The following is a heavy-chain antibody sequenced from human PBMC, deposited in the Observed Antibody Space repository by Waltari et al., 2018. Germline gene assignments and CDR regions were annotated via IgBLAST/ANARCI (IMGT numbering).Heavy chain of an antibody. CDR3: VRRLDKRRGFDY. CDR1: GLTFTTYW. V-gene: IGHV3-74*01. Sequence: EVELVESGGGLVPPGGSLRLSCAASGLTFTTYWMHWVRQAPGKGLVWGSRINSDGSGTSYAVSVQGRYTISRDNAKNTVFLQMNSLRVEDTAVYYCVRRLDKRRGFDYWGQGTLVTVSS. CDR2: INSDGSGT. J-gene: IGHJ4*02. D-gene: IGHD3-16*01.